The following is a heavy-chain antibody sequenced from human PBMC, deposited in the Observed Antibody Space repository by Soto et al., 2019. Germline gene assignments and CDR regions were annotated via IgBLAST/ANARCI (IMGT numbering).Heavy chain of an antibody. V-gene: IGHV4-34*01. J-gene: IGHJ5*02. CDR2: INHSGST. CDR3: ARGRNTYYYGSGSRYPFDP. CDR1: GGSFSGYY. Sequence: SLTCAVYGGSFSGYYWSWIRQPPGKGLEWIGEINHSGSTNYNPSLKSRVTISVDTSKNQFSLKLSSVTAADTAVYYCARGRNTYYYGSGSRYPFDPWGQGTLVTVSS. D-gene: IGHD3-10*01.